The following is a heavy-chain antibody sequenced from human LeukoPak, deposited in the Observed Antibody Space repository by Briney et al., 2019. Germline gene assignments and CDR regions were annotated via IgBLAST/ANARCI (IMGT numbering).Heavy chain of an antibody. D-gene: IGHD3-22*01. CDR1: GGTFSSYA. CDR2: IIPIFGIA. J-gene: IGHJ4*02. V-gene: IGHV1-69*04. Sequence: SVKVSCKASGGTFSSYAMSWVRQAPGQGLEWMGRIIPIFGIANYAQKFQGRVTITADKSTSTAYMELSSLRSEDTAVYYCARDCPEYYYDSSGYYPLYWGQGNLVSVSS. CDR3: ARDCPEYYYDSSGYYPLY.